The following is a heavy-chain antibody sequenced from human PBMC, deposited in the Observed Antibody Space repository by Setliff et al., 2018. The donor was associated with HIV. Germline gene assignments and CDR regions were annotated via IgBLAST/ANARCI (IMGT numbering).Heavy chain of an antibody. CDR2: ISPSDSEI. V-gene: IGHV3-11*01. Sequence: LSCTASGLTFNDYYMAWIRQAPGKGLEWVSYISPSDSEIDYAHSVRGRFTISRDNAKNSLYLQMNSLRAEDTAIYYCASARAYNSRTLFDYWGQGTLVTVSS. J-gene: IGHJ4*02. D-gene: IGHD6-13*01. CDR3: ASARAYNSRTLFDY. CDR1: GLTFNDYY.